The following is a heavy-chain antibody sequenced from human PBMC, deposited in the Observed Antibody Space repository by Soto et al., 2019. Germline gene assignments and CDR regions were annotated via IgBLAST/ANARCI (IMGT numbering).Heavy chain of an antibody. Sequence: QVQLVQSGGEVKKPGASVKVSCKASGYTFTSYGFSWVRQAPGQGLEWMGWINGYTGNTHYAQKCRXRXXMTIDTSTSTAYMELWTLISDDTAVYYCARSWVTGKGGMDVWGQGTTVTVSS. D-gene: IGHD3-16*01. J-gene: IGHJ6*02. CDR3: ARSWVTGKGGMDV. CDR2: INGYTGNT. V-gene: IGHV1-18*01. CDR1: GYTFTSYG.